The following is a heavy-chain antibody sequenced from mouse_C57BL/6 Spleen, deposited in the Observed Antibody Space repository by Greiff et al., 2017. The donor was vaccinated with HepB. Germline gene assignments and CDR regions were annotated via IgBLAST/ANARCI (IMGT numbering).Heavy chain of an antibody. V-gene: IGHV5-6*01. CDR1: GFTFSSYG. CDR2: ISSGGSYT. J-gene: IGHJ4*01. Sequence: EVQLVESGGDLVKPGGSLKLSCAAPGFTFSSYGMSWVRQTPDKRLEWVATISSGGSYTYYPDSVEGRFTISRDNAKNTLYLQMSSLKTEDTAMYYCERHMALDYWGPGTSVTVSS. CDR3: ERHMALDY.